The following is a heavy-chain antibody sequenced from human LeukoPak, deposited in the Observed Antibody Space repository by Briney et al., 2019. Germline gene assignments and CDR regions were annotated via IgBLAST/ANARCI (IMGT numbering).Heavy chain of an antibody. CDR2: IYYSGST. Sequence: SETLSLTCTVSGGSISSYYWSWIRQPPGKGLEWIGYIYYSGSTNYNPSLKSRVTISVDKSKNQFSLKLSSVTAADTAVYYCARAIRGYCSGGSCYYFDYWGQGTLVTVSS. J-gene: IGHJ4*02. CDR3: ARAIRGYCSGGSCYYFDY. D-gene: IGHD2-15*01. V-gene: IGHV4-59*01. CDR1: GGSISSYY.